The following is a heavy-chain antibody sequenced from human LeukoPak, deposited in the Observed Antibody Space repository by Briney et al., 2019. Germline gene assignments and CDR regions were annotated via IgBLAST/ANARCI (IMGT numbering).Heavy chain of an antibody. J-gene: IGHJ4*02. CDR2: ITSDSSYV. CDR1: GFTFSSYN. D-gene: IGHD1-26*01. CDR3: ARENSGSYYQFDC. Sequence: GGSLRLSCAASGFTFSSYNMNWVRQAPGKGREWASSITSDSSYVFYADSVKGRFTISRDNAKNSLYLQMNSLRPEDTAVYYCARENSGSYYQFDCWGQGTLVTVSS. V-gene: IGHV3-21*01.